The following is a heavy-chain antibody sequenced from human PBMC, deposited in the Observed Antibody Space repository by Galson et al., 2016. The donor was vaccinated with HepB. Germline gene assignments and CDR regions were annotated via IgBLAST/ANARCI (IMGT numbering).Heavy chain of an antibody. Sequence: SLRLSCAASGFNFNICAMSWVRQAPGKGLEWVSALSGSSESTDYADFVKGRFTISRDNSKNTLYLQMNNLRVEDTAIYFCAKDAHYGSGFPTWGYFGSWGQGALVTVST. V-gene: IGHV3-23*01. D-gene: IGHD2-15*01. CDR2: LSGSSEST. J-gene: IGHJ4*02. CDR1: GFNFNICA. CDR3: AKDAHYGSGFPTWGYFGS.